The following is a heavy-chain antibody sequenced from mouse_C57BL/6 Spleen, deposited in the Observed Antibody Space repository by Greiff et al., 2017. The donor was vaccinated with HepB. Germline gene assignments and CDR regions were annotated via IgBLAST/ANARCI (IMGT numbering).Heavy chain of an antibody. CDR1: GSTFTSYG. CDR2: IYPRSGNT. V-gene: IGHV1-81*01. D-gene: IGHD1-1*01. CDR3: ARGGYYGSSYYAMDY. Sequence: VQLQQSGAELARPGASVKLSCKASGSTFTSYGISWVKQRTGQGLEWIGEIYPRSGNTYYNEKFKGKATLTADKSSSTAYMELRSLTSEDSAVYFCARGGYYGSSYYAMDYWGQGTSVTVSS. J-gene: IGHJ4*01.